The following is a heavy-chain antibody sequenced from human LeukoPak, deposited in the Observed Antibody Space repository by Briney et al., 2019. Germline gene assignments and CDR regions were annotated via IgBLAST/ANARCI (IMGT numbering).Heavy chain of an antibody. J-gene: IGHJ4*02. Sequence: SVTVSCKASGGTFSSYAISWVRQAPGQGLEWMGGIIPIFGTANYAQKFQGRVTITTDESTSTAYMELSSLRSEDTAVYYCATGRFLWNPTAFDYWGQGTLVTVSS. CDR3: ATGRFLWNPTAFDY. CDR1: GGTFSSYA. V-gene: IGHV1-69*05. D-gene: IGHD1-1*01. CDR2: IIPIFGTA.